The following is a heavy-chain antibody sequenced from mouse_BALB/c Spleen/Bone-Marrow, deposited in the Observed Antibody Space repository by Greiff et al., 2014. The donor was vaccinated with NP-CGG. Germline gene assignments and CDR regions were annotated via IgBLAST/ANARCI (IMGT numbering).Heavy chain of an antibody. V-gene: IGHV14-1*02. J-gene: IGHJ2*01. Sequence: EVQVVESGAEFVRPGALVKLSCNASGFNIKDYYMHWVKQRPEQGLEWIGWIDPENGNTIYDPKFPGKASITADTSSNTAYLQLSSLTSEDTAVYYCTRWVYYGSSYFDYWGQGTTLTVSS. CDR2: IDPENGNT. CDR1: GFNIKDYY. CDR3: TRWVYYGSSYFDY. D-gene: IGHD1-1*01.